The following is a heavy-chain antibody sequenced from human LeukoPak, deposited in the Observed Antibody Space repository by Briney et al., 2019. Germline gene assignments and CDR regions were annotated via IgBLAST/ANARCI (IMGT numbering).Heavy chain of an antibody. D-gene: IGHD3-22*01. CDR3: VDSSGYYYPEYFQH. CDR1: GFIFRKYV. J-gene: IGHJ1*01. Sequence: PGGSLRLSCAASGFIFRKYVMSWVRQAPGKGLEWVSAISSSGASTYYADSVKGRFTISRDNSKNTLYLQMNSLRTEDTAVYYCVDSSGYYYPEYFQHWGQGTLVTVSS. CDR2: ISSSGAST. V-gene: IGHV3-23*01.